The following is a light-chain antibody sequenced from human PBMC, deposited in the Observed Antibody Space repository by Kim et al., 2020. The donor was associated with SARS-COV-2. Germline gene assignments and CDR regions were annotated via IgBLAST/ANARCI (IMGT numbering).Light chain of an antibody. CDR2: KDS. Sequence: PGQKARITCSGDALPKQYAYWYQQKPGQAPVLVIYKDSERPSGIPERFSGSSSGTTVTLTISGVQAEDEADYYCQSADSSGTYQVFGGGTQLTVL. CDR3: QSADSSGTYQV. V-gene: IGLV3-25*03. CDR1: ALPKQY. J-gene: IGLJ3*02.